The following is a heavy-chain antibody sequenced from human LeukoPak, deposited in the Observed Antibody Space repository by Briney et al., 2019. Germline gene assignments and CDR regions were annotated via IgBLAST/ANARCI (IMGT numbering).Heavy chain of an antibody. V-gene: IGHV1-69-2*01. CDR2: VDPEDGET. Sequence: ASVKVSCKVSGYTFTDYYMHWVQQAPGKGLEWMGLVDPEDGETIYAEKFQGRVTITADTSTDTAYMELSSLRSEDTAVYYCATVSYYYDSSGPLGAYWGQGTLVTVSS. CDR1: GYTFTDYY. CDR3: ATVSYYYDSSGPLGAY. J-gene: IGHJ4*02. D-gene: IGHD3-22*01.